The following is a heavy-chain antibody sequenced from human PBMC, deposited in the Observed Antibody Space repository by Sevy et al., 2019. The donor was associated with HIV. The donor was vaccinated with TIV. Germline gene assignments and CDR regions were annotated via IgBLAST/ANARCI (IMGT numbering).Heavy chain of an antibody. CDR2: IFYRGTT. J-gene: IGHJ5*02. CDR1: GASIRSYS. V-gene: IGHV4-59*01. D-gene: IGHD2-15*01. Sequence: SETLSLTCNVSGASIRSYSWTWIRQPPGKGLEWIGNIFYRGTTDYNPSLKSRVTISVVTSQNQVSLWVNSVTASDTAVYFCARLECSGEDNCYNHWGQGTPVTVSS. CDR3: ARLECSGEDNCYNH.